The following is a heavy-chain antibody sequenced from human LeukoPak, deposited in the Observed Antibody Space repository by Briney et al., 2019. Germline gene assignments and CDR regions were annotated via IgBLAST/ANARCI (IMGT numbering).Heavy chain of an antibody. CDR3: ARVLRYCSGGNCYSGGLGYMDV. D-gene: IGHD2-15*01. J-gene: IGHJ6*03. CDR1: GFTFSSYG. Sequence: GGSLRLSCAASGFTFSSYGMHWVRQAPGKGLEWVAVISYDGINKYYADSVKGRFTISRDNSKNTLYLQMNSLRAEDTAVYYCARVLRYCSGGNCYSGGLGYMDVWGKGTTVTISS. CDR2: ISYDGINK. V-gene: IGHV3-30*03.